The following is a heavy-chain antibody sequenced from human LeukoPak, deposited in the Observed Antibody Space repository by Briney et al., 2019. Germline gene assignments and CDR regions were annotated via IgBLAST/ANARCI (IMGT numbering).Heavy chain of an antibody. D-gene: IGHD1-26*01. CDR3: ARDRSGIEVGAPPGDY. J-gene: IGHJ4*02. CDR2: INPSGGST. CDR1: GYTFTSYY. Sequence: AASVKVSCKASGYTFTSYYMHWVRQAPGQGLDWMGIINPSGGSTSYAQKFQGRVTMTRDMSTSTVYMELSSLRSEDTAVYYCARDRSGIEVGAPPGDYWGQGTLVTVSS. V-gene: IGHV1-46*01.